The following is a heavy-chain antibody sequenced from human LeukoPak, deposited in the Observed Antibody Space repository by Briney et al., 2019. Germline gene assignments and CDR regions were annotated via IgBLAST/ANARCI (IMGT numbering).Heavy chain of an antibody. D-gene: IGHD6-13*01. CDR1: GFTFSSYS. J-gene: IGHJ4*02. CDR2: ISSSSSYI. CDR3: ASFIAAAGFDY. V-gene: IGHV3-21*01. Sequence: GGSLRLSCAASGFTFSSYSMNWVRQAPGKGLEWVSSISSSSSYIYYADSVKGRFTITRDNAKHSLYLQMTSLRAEATAVYYCASFIAAAGFDYWGQGNLVTVSS.